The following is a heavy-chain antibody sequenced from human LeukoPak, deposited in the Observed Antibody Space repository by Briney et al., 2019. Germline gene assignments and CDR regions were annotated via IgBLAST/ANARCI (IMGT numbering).Heavy chain of an antibody. CDR1: GASISIYY. CDR2: IYYNGST. V-gene: IGHV4-59*01. Sequence: PSETRSLTCTVSGASISIYYWSWIRHPPWKGLEWIGYIYYNGSTNYNPSLKSRVTISVDTSKNQFCLKLSSVTAAETAVYYCARARGSSYFDYWGQGTLVTVSS. D-gene: IGHD1-26*01. CDR3: ARARGSSYFDY. J-gene: IGHJ4*02.